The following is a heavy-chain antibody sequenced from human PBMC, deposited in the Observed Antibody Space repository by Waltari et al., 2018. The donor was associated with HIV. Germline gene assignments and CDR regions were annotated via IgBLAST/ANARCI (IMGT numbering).Heavy chain of an antibody. V-gene: IGHV3-15*01. J-gene: IGHJ4*02. CDR2: IKSKNDGGTT. CDR1: GFTFSRAW. D-gene: IGHD3-22*01. CDR3: TTPLTYHYDSSSFPFDF. Sequence: EVQLVESGGGLVKPGGSLRLSCTASGFTFSRAWMTWVRQAPGKGLEWVGRIKSKNDGGTTDYGAPVKGRFIVSRDDSKNTLYLQMNGLKTEDTAVYFCTTPLTYHYDSSSFPFDFWGQGTLVTVSS.